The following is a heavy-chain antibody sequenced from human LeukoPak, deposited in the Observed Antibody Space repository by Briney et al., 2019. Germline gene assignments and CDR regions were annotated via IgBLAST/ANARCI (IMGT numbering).Heavy chain of an antibody. CDR2: INAGNGNT. Sequence: ASVKVSCKASGYTFTSYALHWVRQAPGQRLEWMGWINAGNGNTKYSQKFQGRVTITRDTSASTAYMELSSLRSEDTAVYYCARDGGGYCGGGSCYSGFLDYWGQGTLVTVSS. V-gene: IGHV1-3*01. J-gene: IGHJ4*02. CDR3: ARDGGGYCGGGSCYSGFLDY. CDR1: GYTFTSYA. D-gene: IGHD2-15*01.